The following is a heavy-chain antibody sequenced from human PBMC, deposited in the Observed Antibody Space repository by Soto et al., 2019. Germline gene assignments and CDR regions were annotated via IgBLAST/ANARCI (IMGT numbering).Heavy chain of an antibody. Sequence: GGSLRPSCAPSGFTASNASIRWVRQAPGKGLEWVGRIKSKTDGGTTDYAAPVKGRFTTSRDDSKNTLYLQMNSMKTEDTAVYNCTTDHHGHWGQGTPGTVSS. J-gene: IGHJ1*01. CDR3: TTDHHGH. D-gene: IGHD2-8*01. CDR2: IKSKTDGGTT. CDR1: GFTASNAS. V-gene: IGHV3-15*01.